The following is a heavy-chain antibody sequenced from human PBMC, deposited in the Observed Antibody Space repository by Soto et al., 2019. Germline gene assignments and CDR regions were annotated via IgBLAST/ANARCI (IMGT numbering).Heavy chain of an antibody. D-gene: IGHD6-13*01. CDR1: GFSLSSSGVA. Sequence: QITLKESGPTLVKPTQTLTLTCSFCGFSLSSSGVAVGWIRQPPGKALEWLALIYWDDDERYSPSLQRRLTISKDTSKNQVVLRMTNIDPSDTGTYYCAHRRGAAAVAYWGQGTLVTVSS. CDR3: AHRRGAAAVAY. V-gene: IGHV2-5*02. CDR2: IYWDDDE. J-gene: IGHJ4*02.